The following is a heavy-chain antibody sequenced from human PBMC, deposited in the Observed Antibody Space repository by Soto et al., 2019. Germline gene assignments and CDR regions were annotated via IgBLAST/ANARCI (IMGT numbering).Heavy chain of an antibody. J-gene: IGHJ4*02. CDR3: ARLSHCNADGCIFDS. CDR2: IYYTGST. CDR1: GVSMSSYY. D-gene: IGHD2-15*01. V-gene: IGHV4-59*08. Sequence: NPSETLSLTCTVSGVSMSSYYWSWIRQPPGKGMEWIGYIYYTGSTNYNPSLKSRVTISVDTSKNQFSLKLSSVTAADTAVYYCARLSHCNADGCIFDSWGQGILVTVS.